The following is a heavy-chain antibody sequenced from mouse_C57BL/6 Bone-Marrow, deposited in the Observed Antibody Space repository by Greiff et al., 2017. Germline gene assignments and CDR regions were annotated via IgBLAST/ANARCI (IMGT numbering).Heavy chain of an antibody. Sequence: VHVKQSVAELVRPGASVTLSCTASGFNIKNTYMHWVKQRPEQGLEWIGRIDPANGNTKYAPKFPGKATITADTASNTAYRKLSSLTSEDTAIYYCARSYYSNYDAMDYWGQGTSGTVSS. CDR2: IDPANGNT. CDR3: ARSYYSNYDAMDY. V-gene: IGHV14-3*01. J-gene: IGHJ4*01. CDR1: GFNIKNTY. D-gene: IGHD2-5*01.